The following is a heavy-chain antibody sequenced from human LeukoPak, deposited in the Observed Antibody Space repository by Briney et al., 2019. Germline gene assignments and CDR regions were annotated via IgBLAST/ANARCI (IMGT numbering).Heavy chain of an antibody. Sequence: PSETLSLTCTVSGSSISSYYWSWIRQPPGKGLEWIGDIYYSGSTNYNPSLKSRVTISVDTSKNQFSLKLSSVTAADTAVYYCARLAVFGDAFDIWGQGTMVTVSS. D-gene: IGHD2-21*01. CDR1: GSSISSYY. CDR2: IYYSGST. J-gene: IGHJ3*02. V-gene: IGHV4-59*01. CDR3: ARLAVFGDAFDI.